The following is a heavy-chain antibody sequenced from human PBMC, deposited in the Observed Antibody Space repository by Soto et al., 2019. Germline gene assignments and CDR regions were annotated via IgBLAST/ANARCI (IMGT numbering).Heavy chain of an antibody. Sequence: SETLSLTCAVSGFFISSGDYWGWIRKPPGKGLEWIGSIFHGGNTYYNPSLKSRVTISVDMSKNQFSLKLNSVTAADTAVYYCARARWYDAFDVWGQGTVVTVSS. CDR3: ARARWYDAFDV. V-gene: IGHV4-38-2*01. J-gene: IGHJ3*01. CDR2: IFHGGNT. D-gene: IGHD2-15*01. CDR1: GFFISSGDY.